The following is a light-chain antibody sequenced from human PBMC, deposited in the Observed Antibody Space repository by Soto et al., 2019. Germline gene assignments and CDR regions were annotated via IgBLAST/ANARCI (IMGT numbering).Light chain of an antibody. V-gene: IGKV3-20*01. Sequence: EIVLTQSPGTLSLSPGERATLSCRASQSVSSSYLAWYQQKPGQAPRLLIYGASSRATGIPDRFSGSGSGTDFTLTISSLEPEDFAVYYCQQRGAFGQGTKVEIK. CDR2: GAS. J-gene: IGKJ2*01. CDR1: QSVSSSY. CDR3: QQRGA.